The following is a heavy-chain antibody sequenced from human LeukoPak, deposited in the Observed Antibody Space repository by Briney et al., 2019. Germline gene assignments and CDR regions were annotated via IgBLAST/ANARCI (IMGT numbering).Heavy chain of an antibody. D-gene: IGHD3-22*01. V-gene: IGHV1-2*06. Sequence: ASVKVSCKASGYTFTGYYMHWVGQAPGQGLEWMGRINPNSGGTNYAQKFQGRVTMTRDTSISTAYMELSRLRSDDTAVYYCARWVIVDQVGNDYWGQGILVTVSS. CDR3: ARWVIVDQVGNDY. CDR2: INPNSGGT. CDR1: GYTFTGYY. J-gene: IGHJ4*02.